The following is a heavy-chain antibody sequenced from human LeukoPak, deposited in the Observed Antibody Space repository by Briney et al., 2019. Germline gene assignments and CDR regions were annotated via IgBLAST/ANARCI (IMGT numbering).Heavy chain of an antibody. CDR2: ICYSGST. Sequence: SETLSLTCTVSGGSISSHYWSWIRQPPGKGLEWIGYICYSGSTNYNPSLKSRVTISVDTSKNQFSLKLSSVTAADTAVYYCARGRPSPAIKYYMDVWGQRDHGHRLL. J-gene: IGHJ6*03. CDR1: GGSISSHY. CDR3: ARGRPSPAIKYYMDV. V-gene: IGHV4-59*11.